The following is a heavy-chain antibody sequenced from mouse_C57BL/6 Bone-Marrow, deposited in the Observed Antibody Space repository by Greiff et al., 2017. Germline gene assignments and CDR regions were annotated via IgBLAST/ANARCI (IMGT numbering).Heavy chain of an antibody. CDR3: ARWADGYYVAY. V-gene: IGHV1-81*01. J-gene: IGHJ3*01. CDR2: IYPRSGNT. D-gene: IGHD2-3*01. Sequence: VKLQESGAELARPGASVKLSCKASGYTFTSYGISWVKQRTGQGLEWIGEIYPRSGNTYYNEKFKGKATLTADKSSSTAYMELRSLTSEDSAVYFCARWADGYYVAYWGQGTLVTVSA. CDR1: GYTFTSYG.